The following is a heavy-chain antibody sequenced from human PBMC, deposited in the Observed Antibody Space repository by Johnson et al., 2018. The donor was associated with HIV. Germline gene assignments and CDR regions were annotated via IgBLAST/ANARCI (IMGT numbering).Heavy chain of an antibody. CDR1: GFTFSTYG. J-gene: IGHJ3*02. CDR3: ASYGWGGNDAFDI. Sequence: QVQLVESGGGVVQPGRSLRLSCAASGFTFSTYGMHWVRQAPGKGLEWVAVMWYDGSNKYYADSVKGRFTISRDNAKNSLYLQMNSLRAEDTAVYYCASYGWGGNDAFDIWGQGTMVTVSS. V-gene: IGHV3-33*03. CDR2: MWYDGSNK. D-gene: IGHD4-23*01.